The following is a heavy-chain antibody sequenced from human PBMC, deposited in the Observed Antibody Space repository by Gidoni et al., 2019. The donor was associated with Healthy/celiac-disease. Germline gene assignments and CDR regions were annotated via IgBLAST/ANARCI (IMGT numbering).Heavy chain of an antibody. D-gene: IGHD6-6*01. Sequence: QVQLVQSGAEVKKPGASVKVSCKASGYTVTGYYMHWVRQAPGQGLEWMGWINPNSGGTNYAQKFQGRVTMTRDTSISTAYMELSRLRSDDTAVYYCAREGDSSFKASYFDYWGQGTLVTVSS. V-gene: IGHV1-2*02. CDR2: INPNSGGT. CDR1: GYTVTGYY. J-gene: IGHJ4*02. CDR3: AREGDSSFKASYFDY.